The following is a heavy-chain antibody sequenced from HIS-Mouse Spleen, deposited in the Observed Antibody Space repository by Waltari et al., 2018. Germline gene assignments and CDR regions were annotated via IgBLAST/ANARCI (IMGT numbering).Heavy chain of an antibody. D-gene: IGHD6-19*01. J-gene: IGHJ4*02. CDR2: ISYDGSNK. Sequence: QVQLVESGGGVVQPGRSLRLSCAASGFTFSSYGMPWVRRAPGKGLEWGAVISYDGSNKYYADSVKGRFTISRDNSKNTLYLQMNSLRAEDTAVYYCAKASSGWLDYWGQGTLVTVSS. CDR3: AKASSGWLDY. V-gene: IGHV3-30*18. CDR1: GFTFSSYG.